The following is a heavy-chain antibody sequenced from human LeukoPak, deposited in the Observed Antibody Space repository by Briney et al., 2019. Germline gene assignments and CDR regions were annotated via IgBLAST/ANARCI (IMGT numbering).Heavy chain of an antibody. CDR3: ARVGLELPVYYMDV. V-gene: IGHV3-7*01. CDR2: IRQDGNEK. J-gene: IGHJ6*03. CDR1: GFTVSSNY. Sequence: GGSLRLSCAASGFTVSSNYMSWVRQAPGKGLEWVANIRQDGNEKYYVDSVKGRFTISRDNAKNSMYVQMNSLRAEDTAVYYCARVGLELPVYYMDVWGKGTTVTVSS. D-gene: IGHD1-7*01.